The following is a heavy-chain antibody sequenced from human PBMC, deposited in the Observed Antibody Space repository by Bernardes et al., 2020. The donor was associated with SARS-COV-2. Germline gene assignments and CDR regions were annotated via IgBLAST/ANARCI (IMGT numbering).Heavy chain of an antibody. CDR3: AREVPKYRDSSGYAHYYYAMDV. CDR2: IRNKGSNYST. Sequence: GGSLRLSRAASGFTFSDHYLDWVRQAPGKGLEWVGRIRNKGSNYSTKYAASVEGRFIISRDDSRKSLYLQMNSLKTEDTAVYYCAREVPKYRDSSGYAHYYYAMDVWGQGTTVTVSS. J-gene: IGHJ6*02. CDR1: GFTFSDHY. V-gene: IGHV3-72*01. D-gene: IGHD3-22*01.